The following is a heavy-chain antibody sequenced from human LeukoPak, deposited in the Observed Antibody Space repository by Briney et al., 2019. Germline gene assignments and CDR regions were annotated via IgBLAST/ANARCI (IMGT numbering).Heavy chain of an antibody. D-gene: IGHD7-27*01. CDR3: ARATGDVFSL. CDR1: GGSISSYY. Sequence: PSETLSLTCTVSGGSISSYYWSWIRQPPGKGLEWVGHIYYIATTHSNPSPPRPVTMSVSTSKYPFSLTLRSVTAADTAVYYCARATGDVFSLWGQGTLVTVSS. CDR2: IYYIATT. V-gene: IGHV4-59*01. J-gene: IGHJ4*02.